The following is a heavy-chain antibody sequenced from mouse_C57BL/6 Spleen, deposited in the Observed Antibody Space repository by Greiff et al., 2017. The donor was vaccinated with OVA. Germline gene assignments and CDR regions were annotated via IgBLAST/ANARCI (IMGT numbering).Heavy chain of an antibody. V-gene: IGHV1-53*01. D-gene: IGHD2-1*01. CDR1: GYTFTRYW. Sequence: QVQLQHPGSALVKPGASVKLSCRASGYTFTRYWMLWVKQRPGQGFEWIGNINPRKVGTDNNEKVKSKATRTVDKSTSTAYMQLSSLKSEDTAVYYCAKGEGYYLDYGGQGTTLT. CDR2: INPRKVGT. J-gene: IGHJ2*01. CDR3: AKGEGYYLDY.